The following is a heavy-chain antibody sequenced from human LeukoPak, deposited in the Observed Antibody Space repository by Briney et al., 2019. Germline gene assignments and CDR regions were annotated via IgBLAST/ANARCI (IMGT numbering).Heavy chain of an antibody. D-gene: IGHD6-6*01. CDR3: ARVRRPEYSSSSYYYYMDV. V-gene: IGHV1-2*02. CDR1: GYTFTCYY. J-gene: IGHJ6*03. CDR2: INSNSGGT. Sequence: ASVKVSCKASGYTFTCYYIHWVRQAPGQGLEWMGWINSNSGGTNYAQKFQGRVTMTRDTSTTTAYMELNRLNYDDTAVYYCARVRRPEYSSSSYYYYMDVWGKGTTVTVSS.